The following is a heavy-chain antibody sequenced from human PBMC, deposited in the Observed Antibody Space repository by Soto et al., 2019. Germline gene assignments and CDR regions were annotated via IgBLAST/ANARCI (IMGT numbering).Heavy chain of an antibody. CDR3: ARAYCSSTSCYRYYYYGMDV. J-gene: IGHJ6*02. V-gene: IGHV1-8*01. D-gene: IGHD2-2*02. CDR1: VYTFTSYD. Sequence: ASVKVSCKTSVYTFTSYDINWVRQATGQGLEWMGWMNPNSGNTGYAQKFQGRVTMTRNTSISTAYMELSSLRSEDTAVYYCARAYCSSTSCYRYYYYGMDVWGQGTTVTVSS. CDR2: MNPNSGNT.